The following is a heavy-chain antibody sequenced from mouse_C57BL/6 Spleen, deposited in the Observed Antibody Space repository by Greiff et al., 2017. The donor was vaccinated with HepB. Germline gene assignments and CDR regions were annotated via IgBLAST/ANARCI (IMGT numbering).Heavy chain of an antibody. CDR2: IHPNSGST. D-gene: IGHD1-1*01. CDR1: GYTFTSYW. J-gene: IGHJ1*03. V-gene: IGHV1-64*01. CDR3: ANYGSSLYWYFDV. Sequence: QVQLQQPGAELVKPGASVKLSCKASGYTFTSYWMHWVKQRPGQGLEWIGMIHPNSGSTNYNEKFKSKATLTVDTSSSTAYMQLSSLTSEDSAVYYCANYGSSLYWYFDVWGTGTTVTVSS.